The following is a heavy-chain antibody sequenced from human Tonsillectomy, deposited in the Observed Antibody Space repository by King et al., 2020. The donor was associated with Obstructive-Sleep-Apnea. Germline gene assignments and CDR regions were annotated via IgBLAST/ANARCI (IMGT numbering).Heavy chain of an antibody. CDR1: GGSISSSSYY. D-gene: IGHD5-12*01. Sequence: QLQESGPGLVKPSETLSLTCTVSGGSISSSSYYWGWIRQPPGKGLEWIGSIYYSGSTYYNPSLKSRVTISLDTSKNRFSLKLSSVTAADTAAYYCARGGKRGYDRWCFDLWGRGTLVTVSS. CDR3: ARGGKRGYDRWCFDL. J-gene: IGHJ2*01. V-gene: IGHV4-39*07. CDR2: IYYSGST.